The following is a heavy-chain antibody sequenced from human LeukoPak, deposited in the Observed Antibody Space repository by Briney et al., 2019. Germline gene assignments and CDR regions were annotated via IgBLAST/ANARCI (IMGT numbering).Heavy chain of an antibody. J-gene: IGHJ4*02. Sequence: GSLRLSCAASGFTFSSYSMSWVRQAPGKGLEWIGEINHSGSTNYNPSLKSRVTISVDTSKNQFSLKLSSVTAADTAVYYCARAPELGMSRPFDYWGQGTLVTVSS. D-gene: IGHD7-27*01. CDR1: GFTFSSYS. V-gene: IGHV4-34*01. CDR3: ARAPELGMSRPFDY. CDR2: INHSGST.